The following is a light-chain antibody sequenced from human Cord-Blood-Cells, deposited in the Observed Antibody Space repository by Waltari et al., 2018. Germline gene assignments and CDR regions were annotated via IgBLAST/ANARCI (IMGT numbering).Light chain of an antibody. V-gene: IGLV2-14*03. J-gene: IGLJ3*02. CDR3: SSYTSSSTSV. CDR1: SHEVGGYNF. CDR2: YVS. Sequence: QYALTQPAPVSGSPGQSITISCTGTSHEVGGYNFVPWYQQHPGKSHKLIIYYVSNRPSGVSNRFSGSKSGNTASLTISGLQAEDEADYYCSSYTSSSTSVFGGGTKLTVL.